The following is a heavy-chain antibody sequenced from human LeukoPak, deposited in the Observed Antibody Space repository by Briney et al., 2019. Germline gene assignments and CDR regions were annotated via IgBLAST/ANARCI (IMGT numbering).Heavy chain of an antibody. V-gene: IGHV3-53*05. CDR2: IYSGGST. J-gene: IGHJ4*02. Sequence: GGSLRLSCAASGFTVSSNYMSWVRQAPGKGLEWVSVIYSGGSTYYADSVKGRFAISRDNSKNTLHLQMNSLRSEDTAVYYCARDNDYSIGWGQGTLVTVSS. D-gene: IGHD4-11*01. CDR1: GFTVSSNY. CDR3: ARDNDYSIG.